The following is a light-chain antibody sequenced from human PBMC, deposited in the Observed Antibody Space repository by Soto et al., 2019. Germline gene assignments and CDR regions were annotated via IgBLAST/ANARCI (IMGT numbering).Light chain of an antibody. V-gene: IGKV2-40*01. CDR3: MQRIEFPYT. CDR2: MVS. J-gene: IGKJ2*01. CDR1: QSLLDSDDGNTY. Sequence: DIVMTQTPLSLPVTPGEPASISCRSSQSLLDSDDGNTYLDWYLQKPGQSPRLLIHMVSCRAAGVPDRFSGSGSGTDFTLKISRVGAEDVGVYYCMQRIEFPYTFGQGTKLEIK.